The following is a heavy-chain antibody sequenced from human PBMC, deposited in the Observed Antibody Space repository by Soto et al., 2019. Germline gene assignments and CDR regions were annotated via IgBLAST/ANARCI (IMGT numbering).Heavy chain of an antibody. CDR1: GYNFTNYW. Sequence: PGESLKISCKASGYNFTNYWITWVRQMPGKGLEWMGRIDPSDSYRKYSPSFQGHVSISVDKSIDIVYLQWSNLKASDTAMYYCPRQVAAPALFYFHVFDVWGQGTSVTVS. CDR3: PRQVAAPALFYFHVFDV. D-gene: IGHD2-15*01. V-gene: IGHV5-10-1*01. J-gene: IGHJ6*01. CDR2: IDPSDSYR.